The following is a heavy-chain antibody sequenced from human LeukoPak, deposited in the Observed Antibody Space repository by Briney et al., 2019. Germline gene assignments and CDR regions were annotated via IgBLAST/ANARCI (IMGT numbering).Heavy chain of an antibody. CDR1: GFTFSDYY. J-gene: IGHJ5*02. V-gene: IGHV3-11*04. Sequence: PGGSLRLSCAASGFTFSDYYMSWIRQAPGKGLEWGSYISSSGSTMFYADSMKGRFTISRDNAKNSLYLQMNSLRAEDTAVYYCARGVLLTFDPWGQGTLVTVSS. CDR3: ARGVLLTFDP. CDR2: ISSSGSTM. D-gene: IGHD2-15*01.